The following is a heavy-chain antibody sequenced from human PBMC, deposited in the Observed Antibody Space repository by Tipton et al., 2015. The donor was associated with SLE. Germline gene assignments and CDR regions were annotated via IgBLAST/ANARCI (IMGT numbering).Heavy chain of an antibody. Sequence: SLRLSCAASGFTFSHYRLAWVRQAPGKGLEWISSISSSSNFIYYADSLKGRFTISRDNAKNSLYLQMNSLRAEDTAVYYCAREYYFGLDVWGHGTTVTVSS. J-gene: IGHJ6*02. CDR3: AREYYFGLDV. CDR1: GFTFSHYR. D-gene: IGHD3-16*01. CDR2: ISSSSNFI. V-gene: IGHV3-21*03.